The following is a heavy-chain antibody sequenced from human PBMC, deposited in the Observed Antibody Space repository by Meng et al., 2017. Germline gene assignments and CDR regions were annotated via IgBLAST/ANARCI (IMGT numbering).Heavy chain of an antibody. CDR3: ARGQAY. Sequence: VKMLCSGVDWVKLRGLFSVSGSAFGFDLTSAYMGWVRQAPGQGLEWVGRIKATSAGATTDYAAPVKGRFTISRDDSKNTVYLQMNSLKSEDTAVYYCARGQAYWGQGTLVTVSS. J-gene: IGHJ4*02. CDR2: IKATSAGATT. CDR1: GFDLTSAY. V-gene: IGHV3-15*01.